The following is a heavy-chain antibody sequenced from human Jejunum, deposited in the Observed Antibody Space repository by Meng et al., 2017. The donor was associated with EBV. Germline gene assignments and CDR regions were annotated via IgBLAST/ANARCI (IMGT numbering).Heavy chain of an antibody. V-gene: IGHV1-2*06. CDR3: AREGLVGDLRYFDL. CDR2: INPNSGGA. CDR1: AYTFAGYY. D-gene: IGHD3-16*01. Sequence: GQLVQSGAGVKKPGAPVKVSCKASAYTFAGYYMHWVRQAPGQGLEWMGRINPNSGGANYAQKFQGRVTMTRDTSISTAYMELSRLRSDDTAVYYCAREGLVGDLRYFDLWGRGTLVTVSS. J-gene: IGHJ2*01.